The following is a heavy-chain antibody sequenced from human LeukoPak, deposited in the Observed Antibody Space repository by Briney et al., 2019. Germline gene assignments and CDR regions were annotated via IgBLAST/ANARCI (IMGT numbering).Heavy chain of an antibody. CDR2: ISGSGGST. D-gene: IGHD1-26*01. Sequence: PGGSLRLSCAASGFTFTSYAMSWVRQAGGKGLEWVSAISGSGGSTYYADSVKGRFTISRDNAKNSLYLQMSSLRGEDTAVYYCARCGTPNNYYYHGVDVWGQGTTVTVSS. CDR1: GFTFTSYA. J-gene: IGHJ6*02. CDR3: ARCGTPNNYYYHGVDV. V-gene: IGHV3-23*01.